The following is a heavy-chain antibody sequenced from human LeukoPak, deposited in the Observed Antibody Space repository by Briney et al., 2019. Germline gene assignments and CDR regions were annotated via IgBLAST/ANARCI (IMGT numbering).Heavy chain of an antibody. J-gene: IGHJ3*02. CDR1: GFSFSGSG. D-gene: IGHD3-16*01. CDR2: IRYDESVK. Sequence: GGSLRLSCAASGFSFSGSGTHWVRQSPGKGPEWVAFIRYDESVKSCANSVKGRFTGSRDNSKNTLFLQMNNLRAEDTAVYYCARDLPGGAKAFNIWGLGTMVIVSS. CDR3: ARDLPGGAKAFNI. V-gene: IGHV3-30*02.